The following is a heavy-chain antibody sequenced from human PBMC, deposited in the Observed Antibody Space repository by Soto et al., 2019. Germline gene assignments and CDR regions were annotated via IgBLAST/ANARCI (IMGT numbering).Heavy chain of an antibody. D-gene: IGHD3-10*01. Sequence: PGGSLRLSCAASGFTFSSYDIYWVRQAPGKGLEWVAVISDDGSNKYYADSVKGRFTISRDNSKNTVSLQINSLRPEDTALYFCAKGHLWIDYWGQGTLVTVSS. CDR2: ISDDGSNK. V-gene: IGHV3-30*18. CDR1: GFTFSSYD. J-gene: IGHJ4*02. CDR3: AKGHLWIDY.